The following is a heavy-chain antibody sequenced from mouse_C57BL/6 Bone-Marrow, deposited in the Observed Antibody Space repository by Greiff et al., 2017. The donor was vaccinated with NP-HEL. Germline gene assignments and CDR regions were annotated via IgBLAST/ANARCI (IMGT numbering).Heavy chain of an antibody. Sequence: QVQLQQPGAELVKPGASVKLSCKASGYTFTTYWMQWVKQRPGQGLEWIGEIDTSDSYTNYNQKFKGKATLTVDTSSSTANMQLSSLTSEDSAVYYCARKAYYGRSYEFAYWGQGTLVTVSA. D-gene: IGHD1-1*01. V-gene: IGHV1-50*01. CDR1: GYTFTTYW. CDR2: IDTSDSYT. CDR3: ARKAYYGRSYEFAY. J-gene: IGHJ3*01.